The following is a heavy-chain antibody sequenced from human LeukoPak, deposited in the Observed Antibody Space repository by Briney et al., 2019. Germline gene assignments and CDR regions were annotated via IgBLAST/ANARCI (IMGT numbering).Heavy chain of an antibody. D-gene: IGHD3-10*02. CDR2: ISSSGSTI. CDR1: GFTFNSYS. CDR3: AELGITMIGGV. V-gene: IGHV3-48*04. J-gene: IGHJ6*04. Sequence: PGGSLRLSCAASGFTFNSYSMNWVRQAPGKGLEWVSYISSSGSTIYYAVSVKGRFTISRDNAKNSLYLQMNSLRAEDTAVYYCAELGITMIGGVWGKGTTVTISS.